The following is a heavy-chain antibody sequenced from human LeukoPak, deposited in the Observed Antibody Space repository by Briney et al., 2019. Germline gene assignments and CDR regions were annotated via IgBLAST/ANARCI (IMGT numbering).Heavy chain of an antibody. J-gene: IGHJ4*02. V-gene: IGHV3-30*14. CDR3: ARGISGWIFDY. CDR1: GFTFSSYA. Sequence: GGSLRLSCAASGFTFSSYAMHWVRQAPGKGLEWVAVISYDGSNKYYADSVKGRFTISRDNPKNTLYLQMNSLRAEDTAVYYCARGISGWIFDYWGQGTLVTVSS. CDR2: ISYDGSNK. D-gene: IGHD6-19*01.